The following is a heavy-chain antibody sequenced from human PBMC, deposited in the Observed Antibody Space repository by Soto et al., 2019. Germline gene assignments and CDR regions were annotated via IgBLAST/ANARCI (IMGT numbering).Heavy chain of an antibody. V-gene: IGHV1-18*01. Sequence: ASVKVSCKASGYIFTNFGINWVRQAPGQGFEWMGWVIPYTGNTKYAQKLQDRVTMATDTSTSTAYMELRNLRSDDTAVYYCARGERCSGGSCYRAEYFQHWGQGTLVTVSS. D-gene: IGHD2-15*01. CDR2: VIPYTGNT. CDR1: GYIFTNFG. CDR3: ARGERCSGGSCYRAEYFQH. J-gene: IGHJ1*01.